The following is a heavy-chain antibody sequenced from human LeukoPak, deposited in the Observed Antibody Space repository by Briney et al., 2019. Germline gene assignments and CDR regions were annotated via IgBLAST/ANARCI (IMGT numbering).Heavy chain of an antibody. CDR3: AKDRLVVVTTHFDY. Sequence: PGGSLRLSCTASGFTFSSYGMHWVRQDPGKGLEWVAVISYDGSNKYYADSVKGRFTISRDNSKNTLYLQMNSLRAEDTAVYYCAKDRLVVVTTHFDYWGQGTLVTVSS. CDR1: GFTFSSYG. CDR2: ISYDGSNK. V-gene: IGHV3-30*18. D-gene: IGHD2-21*02. J-gene: IGHJ4*02.